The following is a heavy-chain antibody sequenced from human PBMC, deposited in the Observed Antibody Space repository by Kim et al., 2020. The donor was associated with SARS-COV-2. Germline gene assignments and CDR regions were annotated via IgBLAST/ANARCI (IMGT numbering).Heavy chain of an antibody. CDR3: AKDISYGGNSGWYYYYGMDV. V-gene: IGHV3-9*01. D-gene: IGHD4-17*01. CDR1: GFTFDDYA. CDR2: ISWNSGSI. Sequence: GGSLRLSCAASGFTFDDYAMHWVRQAPGKGLEWVSGISWNSGSIGYADSVKGRFTISRDNAKNSLYLQMNSLRAEDTALYYCAKDISYGGNSGWYYYYGMDVWGQGTTVTVSS. J-gene: IGHJ6*02.